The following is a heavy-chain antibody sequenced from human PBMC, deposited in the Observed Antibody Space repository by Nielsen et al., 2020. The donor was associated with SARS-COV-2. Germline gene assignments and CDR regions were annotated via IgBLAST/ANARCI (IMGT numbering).Heavy chain of an antibody. CDR1: GFTFSSYG. J-gene: IGHJ3*02. V-gene: IGHV3-33*01. CDR2: IWYDGSNK. Sequence: GESLKIPCAAPGFTFSSYGMHWVRQAPGKGLEWVAVIWYDGSNKYYADSVKGRFTISRDNSKNTLYLQMNSLRAEDTAVYYCAREYMVYGGTSGGDAFDIWGQGTMVTVSS. CDR3: AREYMVYGGTSGGDAFDI. D-gene: IGHD4-23*01.